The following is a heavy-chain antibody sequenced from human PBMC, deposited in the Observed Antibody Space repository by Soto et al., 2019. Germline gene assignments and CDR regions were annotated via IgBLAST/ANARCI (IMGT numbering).Heavy chain of an antibody. CDR2: INHSGST. D-gene: IGHD2-15*01. CDR1: GGSFSGYY. V-gene: IGHV4-34*01. J-gene: IGHJ4*02. Sequence: QVQLQQWGAGLLKPSETLSLTCAVYGGSFSGYYWSWIRQPPGKGLEWIGEINHSGSTNYNPSLKSRVTKSVDTPKNQFPLKLSSVTAADTAGYYCARGGGGGLVAAKKRSFDYWGQGTLVTVSS. CDR3: ARGGGGGLVAAKKRSFDY.